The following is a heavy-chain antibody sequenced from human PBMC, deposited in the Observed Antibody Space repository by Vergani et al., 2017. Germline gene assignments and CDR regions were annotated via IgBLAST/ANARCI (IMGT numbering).Heavy chain of an antibody. CDR2: ISFDGTNE. J-gene: IGHJ4*02. D-gene: IGHD2-2*02. CDR1: GFSFSDYG. Sequence: VQLVESGGGVVQPGGSLRLACAASGFSFSDYGMHWVRQAPGKGLEWVVGISFDGTNEYYPDLVKGRFTISRDIAKNTLYLQVRSLRLEDTGVYHCVRDRGLCAGGRCYTEAWDYWGQGTPVTVSS. V-gene: IGHV3-30*03. CDR3: VRDRGLCAGGRCYTEAWDY.